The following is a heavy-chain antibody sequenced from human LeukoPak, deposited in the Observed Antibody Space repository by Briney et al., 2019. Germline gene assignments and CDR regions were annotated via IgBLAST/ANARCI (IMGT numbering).Heavy chain of an antibody. CDR2: ISAYNGNT. CDR3: ARGTYYYDSSGYHTPWRAFDI. Sequence: ASVKVSCKASGYTLTSHGISWVRQAPGQGLEWMGWISAYNGNTNYAQKLQGRVTMTTDTSTSTAYMELRSLRSDDTAVYYCARGTYYYDSSGYHTPWRAFDIWGQGTVVTVSS. V-gene: IGHV1-18*01. D-gene: IGHD3-22*01. J-gene: IGHJ3*02. CDR1: GYTLTSHG.